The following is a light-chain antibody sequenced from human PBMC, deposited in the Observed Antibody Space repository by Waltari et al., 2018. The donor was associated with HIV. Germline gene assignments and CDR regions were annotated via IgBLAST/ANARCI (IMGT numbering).Light chain of an antibody. CDR2: DVS. J-gene: IGLJ3*02. V-gene: IGLV2-11*01. CDR1: SSDVGGYNY. Sequence: QSALTQPRSVSWSPGQSVTISCTGTSSDVGGYNYVSWYQQHPTKAPQLTIYDVSKRPSGVPDRFSGSKSGNTASLTISGLQAEDEADYYCCSYAGTYTWVFGGGTKLTVL. CDR3: CSYAGTYTWV.